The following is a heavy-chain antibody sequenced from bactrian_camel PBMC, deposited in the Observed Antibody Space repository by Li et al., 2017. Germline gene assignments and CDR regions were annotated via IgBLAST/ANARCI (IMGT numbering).Heavy chain of an antibody. J-gene: IGHJ4*01. CDR3: AADPAPYAACGSSRWRLRSRFPY. CDR1: GYTYSTF. D-gene: IGHD1*01. V-gene: IGHV3S53*01. Sequence: QVQLVESGGNSVQAGRSLRLSCTASGYTYSTFMAWFRQAPGKEREGVAVIDNDDNADYAEAVKGRFTISQDKAKYTVVLQMDSMKYEDTAMYYCAADPAPYAACGSSRWRLRSRFPYWAQGTQVTVS. CDR2: IDNDDNA.